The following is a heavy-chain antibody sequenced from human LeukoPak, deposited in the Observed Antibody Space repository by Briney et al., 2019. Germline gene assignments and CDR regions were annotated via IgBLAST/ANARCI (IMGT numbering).Heavy chain of an antibody. CDR1: GFTFSDYD. D-gene: IGHD3-3*01. V-gene: IGHV3-13*01. Sequence: PGGSLRLSCAASGFTFSDYDMHWVRQATGKGLEWVSATGTAGDTYYTGSVKGRFTISRENAKNSLYLQMNSLRAGGTAVYYCARVGKERVGGVYYFDYWGQGTLVTVSS. J-gene: IGHJ4*02. CDR2: TGTAGDT. CDR3: ARVGKERVGGVYYFDY.